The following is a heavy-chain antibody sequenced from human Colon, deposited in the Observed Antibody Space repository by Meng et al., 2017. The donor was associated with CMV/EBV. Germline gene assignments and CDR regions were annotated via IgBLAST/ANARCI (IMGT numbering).Heavy chain of an antibody. Sequence: GGSLRLSCAASGFTVSDFDMHWVRQAPGKGLEYVSVISSNGRSIYYAESVKGRFIISRDTSKNTLYLRMIDLRAEDTAMYYCAKDRAYCGSFSCSPNYFDGWGQGNLVTVSS. V-gene: IGHV3-64*02. CDR2: ISSNGRSI. J-gene: IGHJ4*02. CDR3: AKDRAYCGSFSCSPNYFDG. CDR1: GFTVSDFD. D-gene: IGHD2-21*01.